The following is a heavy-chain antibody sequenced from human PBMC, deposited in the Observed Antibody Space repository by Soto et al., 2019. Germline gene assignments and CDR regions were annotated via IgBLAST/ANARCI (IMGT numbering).Heavy chain of an antibody. D-gene: IGHD7-27*01. CDR1: GDSISSKSYY. CDR3: ARHRAGTGWGPEYFEG. J-gene: IGHJ1*01. CDR2: SYYSGST. V-gene: IGHV4-39*01. Sequence: QLQLQESGPGLVKPSDTLSLTCTVSGDSISSKSYYWGWIRQPPGKGLEWIGSSYYSGSTYYNPSLKSRVTSSRDTSQNQFSLKLTSVAAEDTALYYCARHRAGTGWGPEYFEGWGQGTLVTVSS.